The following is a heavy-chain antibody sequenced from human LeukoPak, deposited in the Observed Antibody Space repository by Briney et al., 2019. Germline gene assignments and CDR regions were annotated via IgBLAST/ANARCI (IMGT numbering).Heavy chain of an antibody. CDR1: GYSFTSYW. CDR3: ATQYYYGSGSYFPADAFGI. Sequence: GESLKISCKGSGYSFTSYWIGWVRQMPGKGLEWMGIIYPGDSDTRYSPSFQGQVTISADKSISTAYLQWSSLKASDTAMYYCATQYYYGSGSYFPADAFGIWGQGTMVTVSS. CDR2: IYPGDSDT. V-gene: IGHV5-51*01. J-gene: IGHJ3*02. D-gene: IGHD3-10*01.